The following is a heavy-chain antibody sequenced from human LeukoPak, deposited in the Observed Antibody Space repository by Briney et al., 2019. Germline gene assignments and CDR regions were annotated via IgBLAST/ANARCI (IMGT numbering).Heavy chain of an antibody. CDR3: AKNAREGGPYYGY. CDR2: ISGRGDSI. V-gene: IGHV3-23*01. J-gene: IGHJ4*02. Sequence: GGSLRLSCAASGFTFSTYAMTWVRQAPGKGLEWVSAISGRGDSIYYTDSVKGRLTISRDNSKNTLFLQMNSLRAEDAAVYFCAKNAREGGPYYGYWGQGTLVTVSS. CDR1: GFTFSTYA. D-gene: IGHD1-26*01.